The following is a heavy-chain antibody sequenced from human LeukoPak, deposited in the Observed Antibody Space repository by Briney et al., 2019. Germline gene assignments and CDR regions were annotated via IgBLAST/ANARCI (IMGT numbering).Heavy chain of an antibody. CDR3: ATDLRKWELLDRGSLDY. J-gene: IGHJ4*02. CDR1: GYTLTELS. V-gene: IGHV1-24*01. D-gene: IGHD1-26*01. CDR2: FDPEDGET. Sequence: ASVTVSCKVSGYTLTELSMHWVRQAPGKGLEWMGGFDPEDGETIYAQKFQGRVTMTEDTSTDTAYMELSSLRSEDTAVYYCATDLRKWELLDRGSLDYWGQGTLVTVSS.